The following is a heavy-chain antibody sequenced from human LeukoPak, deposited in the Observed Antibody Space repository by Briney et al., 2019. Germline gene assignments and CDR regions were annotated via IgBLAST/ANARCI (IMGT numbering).Heavy chain of an antibody. CDR1: GFTFSSYS. CDR3: ARVADPRYCSGGSCYSDNAFDI. CDR2: ISSSSSYI. Sequence: GGSLRLSCAASGFTFSSYSMNWIRQAPGKGLEWVSSISSSSSYIYYADSVKGRFTISRDNAKNSLYLQMNSLRAEDTAVYYCARVADPRYCSGGSCYSDNAFDIWGQGTMVTVSS. J-gene: IGHJ3*02. V-gene: IGHV3-21*01. D-gene: IGHD2-15*01.